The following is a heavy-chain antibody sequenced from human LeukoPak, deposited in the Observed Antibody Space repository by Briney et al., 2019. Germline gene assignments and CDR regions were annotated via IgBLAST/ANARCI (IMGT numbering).Heavy chain of an antibody. D-gene: IGHD2-15*01. Sequence: PSETLSLTCTVSGGSISGYYWSCIRQPPGKGLEWIGYIYYSGSTNYNPFLKSRVTISVDTSKTQFSLKLSSVPAADTAVYYCARHGYCSGVTCYSNYYYAMDVWGQGITVTVSS. J-gene: IGHJ6*02. V-gene: IGHV4-59*08. CDR3: ARHGYCSGVTCYSNYYYAMDV. CDR1: GGSISGYY. CDR2: IYYSGST.